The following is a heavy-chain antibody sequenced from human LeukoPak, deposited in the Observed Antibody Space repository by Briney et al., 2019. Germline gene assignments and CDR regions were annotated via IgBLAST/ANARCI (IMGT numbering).Heavy chain of an antibody. J-gene: IGHJ4*02. V-gene: IGHV1-8*03. CDR3: AAVDRDSSGYQDDY. Sequence: ASVKVSCKASGYTFTSYDINWVRQATGQGLEWMGWMNPNSGNTGYAQKFQERVTITRDMSTSTAYMELSSLRSEDTAVYYCAAVDRDSSGYQDDYWGQGTLVTISS. CDR2: MNPNSGNT. D-gene: IGHD3-22*01. CDR1: GYTFTSYD.